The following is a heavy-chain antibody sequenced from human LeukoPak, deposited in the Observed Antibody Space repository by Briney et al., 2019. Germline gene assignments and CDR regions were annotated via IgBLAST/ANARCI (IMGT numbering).Heavy chain of an antibody. D-gene: IGHD3-3*01. CDR2: INHSGST. CDR3: AHYDFWSGYLDAFDI. V-gene: IGHV4-34*01. Sequence: SETLSLTCAVYGGSFSGYYWSWIRQPPGKGLEWIGEINHSGSTNYNPSLKSRVTISVDTSKNQFSLKLSSVTAADTAVYYCAHYDFWSGYLDAFDIWGQGTMVTVSS. CDR1: GGSFSGYY. J-gene: IGHJ3*02.